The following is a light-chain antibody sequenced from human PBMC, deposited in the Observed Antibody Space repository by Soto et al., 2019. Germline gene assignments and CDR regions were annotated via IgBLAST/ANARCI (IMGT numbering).Light chain of an antibody. CDR2: GAF. J-gene: IGKJ1*01. CDR1: YTISNNY. V-gene: IGKV3-20*01. Sequence: EIVLTQPPGTLSLSPGERATLSCRASYTISNNYVAWYQQKPGQAPRLLIFGAFRRATGIPDRFSGGGSGTQFTLTVSRLEPEDFAVYFCQQYGDSPQTFGQGTKVDIK. CDR3: QQYGDSPQT.